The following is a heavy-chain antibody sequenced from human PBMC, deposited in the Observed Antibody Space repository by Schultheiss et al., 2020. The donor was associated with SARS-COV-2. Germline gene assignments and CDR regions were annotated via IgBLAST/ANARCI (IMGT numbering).Heavy chain of an antibody. CDR3: ARGPYGSGFDH. D-gene: IGHD3-10*01. CDR1: GFTFSSYA. Sequence: AGSLRLSCAASGFTFSSYAMHWVRQAPGKGLEWVSAISGSGGSTYYADSVKGRFTISRDNSKNTLYLQMNSLRVEDTAVYYCARGPYGSGFDHWGQGTLVTVSS. CDR2: ISGSGGST. J-gene: IGHJ4*02. V-gene: IGHV3-23*01.